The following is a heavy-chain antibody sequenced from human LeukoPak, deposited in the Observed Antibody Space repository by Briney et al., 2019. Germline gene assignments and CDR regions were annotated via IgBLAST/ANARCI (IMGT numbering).Heavy chain of an antibody. D-gene: IGHD3-3*01. CDR3: VRDYNFWSGYPPFDY. V-gene: IGHV3-21*01. Sequence: GGSLRLSCAASGFTFSSYSMNWVRQAPGKGLEWVSSISSSSSFIHYADSVKGRFTISRDNAESSLYLPMNSLRAEDTAVYYCVRDYNFWSGYPPFDYWGQGTLVTVSS. CDR1: GFTFSSYS. J-gene: IGHJ4*02. CDR2: ISSSSSFI.